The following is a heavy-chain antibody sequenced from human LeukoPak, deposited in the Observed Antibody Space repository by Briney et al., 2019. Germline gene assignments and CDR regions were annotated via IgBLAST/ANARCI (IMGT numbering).Heavy chain of an antibody. J-gene: IGHJ4*02. D-gene: IGHD3-22*01. CDR2: IYYSGST. CDR1: GGSISSSNW. Sequence: PSETLSLTCAVSGGSISSSNWWSWVRQPPGKGLEWIGYIYYSGSTNYNPSLKSRVTISVDTSKNQFSLKLSSVTAADTAVYYCASSGYYGTLGYWGQGTLVTVSS. V-gene: IGHV4-4*02. CDR3: ASSGYYGTLGY.